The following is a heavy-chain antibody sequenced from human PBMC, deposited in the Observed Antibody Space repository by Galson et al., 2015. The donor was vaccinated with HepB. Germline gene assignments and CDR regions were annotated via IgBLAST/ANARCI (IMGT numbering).Heavy chain of an antibody. J-gene: IGHJ4*02. CDR1: GYTFTSYG. CDR3: ARVGRLQPLFDY. D-gene: IGHD5-24*01. CDR2: INPYNGNT. Sequence: SVKVSCKASGYTFTSYGISWVRQAPGQGLEWMAWINPYNGNTNYAQKLQGRVTMTTDTSTSTVYMELRSMRSDDTAVYCCARVGRLQPLFDYWGQGTLVTVSS. V-gene: IGHV1-18*01.